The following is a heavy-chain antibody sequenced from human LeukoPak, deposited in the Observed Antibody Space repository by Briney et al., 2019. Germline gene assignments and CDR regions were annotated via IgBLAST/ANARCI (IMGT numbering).Heavy chain of an antibody. CDR2: SKSKTDGGTT. Sequence: PGGSLRLSCAGAGLTLSSAWMTWVRQAPGKGLEWVGLSKSKTDGGTTDYAAPVKGRFTISRDDSKNTLYLQMNSLKPEDTAVYYCAKYCISADCYANWFGPWGQGTLVTVSS. J-gene: IGHJ5*02. D-gene: IGHD2-2*01. CDR1: GLTLSSAW. CDR3: AKYCISADCYANWFGP. V-gene: IGHV3-15*01.